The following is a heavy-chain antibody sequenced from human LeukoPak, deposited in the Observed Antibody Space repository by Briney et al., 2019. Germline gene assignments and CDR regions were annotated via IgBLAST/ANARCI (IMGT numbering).Heavy chain of an antibody. Sequence: GASVKVSCKASGYTFTSYGISWVRQAPGQGLDWMGWICAYNGNTNYAQKLQGRVTMTTDTSTRAAYMELRSLRSDDTAVYYCARDGDSSGYYPSDYWGQGTLVTVSS. J-gene: IGHJ4*02. CDR1: GYTFTSYG. D-gene: IGHD3-22*01. CDR2: ICAYNGNT. CDR3: ARDGDSSGYYPSDY. V-gene: IGHV1-18*01.